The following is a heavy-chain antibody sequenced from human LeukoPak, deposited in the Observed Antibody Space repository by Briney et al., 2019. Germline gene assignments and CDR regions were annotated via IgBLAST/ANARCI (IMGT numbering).Heavy chain of an antibody. D-gene: IGHD5-12*01. CDR3: AGEWLRPTYYGMDV. V-gene: IGHV4-59*01. CDR1: GGSISNYY. J-gene: IGHJ6*02. CDR2: ISGSGST. Sequence: PSETLSLTCTVSGGSISNYYWTWIRQPPGKGLEWMGYISGSGSTNYNPSLKSRVTISVDTSKNQFSLKLSSVTAADTAVYYCAGEWLRPTYYGMDVWGQGTTVTVSS.